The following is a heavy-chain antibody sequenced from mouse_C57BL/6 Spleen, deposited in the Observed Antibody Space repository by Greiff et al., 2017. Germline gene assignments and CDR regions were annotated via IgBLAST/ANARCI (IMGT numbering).Heavy chain of an antibody. CDR2: IYPGDGDT. CDR3: ARYDYGSSYYFDY. CDR1: GYAFSSSW. J-gene: IGHJ2*01. Sequence: VQLQQSGPELVKPGASVKISCKASGYAFSSSWMNWVKQRPGKGLEWIGRIYPGDGDTNYNGKFKGKATLTADKSSSTAYMQLSSLTSEDSAVYFCARYDYGSSYYFDYWGQGTTLTVSS. V-gene: IGHV1-82*01. D-gene: IGHD1-1*01.